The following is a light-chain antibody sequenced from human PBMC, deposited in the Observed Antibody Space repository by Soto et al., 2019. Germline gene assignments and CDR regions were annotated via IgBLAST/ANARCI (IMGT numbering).Light chain of an antibody. CDR1: SGHSSYA. V-gene: IGLV4-69*01. J-gene: IGLJ3*02. Sequence: QPVLTQSPSASASLGASVKLTCTLSSGHSSYAIAWHQQQPEKGPRYLMKLNSDGSHSKGDGIPDRFSGSSSGAERYLTISRLQSEDEADYYCQTWVTGIQVFGGGTQLTVL. CDR3: QTWVTGIQV. CDR2: LNSDGSH.